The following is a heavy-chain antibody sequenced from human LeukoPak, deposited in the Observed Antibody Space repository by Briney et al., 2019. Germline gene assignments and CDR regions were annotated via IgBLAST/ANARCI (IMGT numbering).Heavy chain of an antibody. Sequence: SETLSLTCTVSGGSISSSSDYWGWIRQPPGMALEWIGSLYYSGRTYYNPSLKGRVTISVDTSKNQFSLKLSYVTAADTAVYYCATHRGPRYFDYWGQATLVTVSS. V-gene: IGHV4-39*01. CDR3: ATHRGPRYFDY. CDR1: GGSISSSSDY. J-gene: IGHJ4*02. CDR2: LYYSGRT. D-gene: IGHD5-24*01.